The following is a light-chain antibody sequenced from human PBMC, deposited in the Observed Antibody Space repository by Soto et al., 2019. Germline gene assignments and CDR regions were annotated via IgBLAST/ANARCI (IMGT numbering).Light chain of an antibody. CDR2: LGS. CDR1: QSLLHSNGYNY. Sequence: DIVMTQSPLSLPVTPGEPASISCRSSQSLLHSNGYNYLDWYLQKPGQSPQLLIYLGSNRASGVXETXRGSGSGTDFTLKISRVEAEDVGVYYCMQALQTPLTFGGGNKVEIK. CDR3: MQALQTPLT. J-gene: IGKJ4*01. V-gene: IGKV2-28*01.